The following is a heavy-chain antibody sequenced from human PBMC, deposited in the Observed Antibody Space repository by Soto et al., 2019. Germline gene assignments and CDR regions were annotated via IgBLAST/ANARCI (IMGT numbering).Heavy chain of an antibody. D-gene: IGHD6-13*01. Sequence: GASVKVSCKASGYTFTGYYMHWVRPAPGQGLEWMGWINPNSGGTNYAQKFQGWVTMTRDTSISTAYMELSRLRSDDTAVYYCATSYSSSWYYFDYWGQGTLVTVSS. CDR3: ATSYSSSWYYFDY. CDR2: INPNSGGT. V-gene: IGHV1-2*04. CDR1: GYTFTGYY. J-gene: IGHJ4*02.